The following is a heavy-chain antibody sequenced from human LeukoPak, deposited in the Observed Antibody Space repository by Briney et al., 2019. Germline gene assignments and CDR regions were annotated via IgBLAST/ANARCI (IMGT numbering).Heavy chain of an antibody. V-gene: IGHV3-33*01. D-gene: IGHD5-18*01. CDR1: GFTFSSYG. Sequence: GRSLRLSCAASGFTFSSYGMHWVRQAPGKGLEWVAVIWYDGSNKYYADSVKGRFIISRDNSKNTLYLQMNSLRAEDTAVYYCARGYSYGSIWGQGTMVTVSS. J-gene: IGHJ3*02. CDR2: IWYDGSNK. CDR3: ARGYSYGSI.